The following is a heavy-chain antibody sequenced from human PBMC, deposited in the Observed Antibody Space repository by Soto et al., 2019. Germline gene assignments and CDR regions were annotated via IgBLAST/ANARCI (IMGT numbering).Heavy chain of an antibody. CDR1: GGTFRNYP. Sequence: QVQLVQSGTEVKKPGSSVKVSCKASGGTFRNYPINWVRQAPGQGLEWMGSIFPLTDIPDYAQNFQARLTISAEKSTSKDYKGLSSLSSDDTAMYFCARGPLVVLNYFESWGQGTLVTVSS. J-gene: IGHJ4*02. CDR2: IFPLTDIP. V-gene: IGHV1-69*02. CDR3: ARGPLVVLNYFES.